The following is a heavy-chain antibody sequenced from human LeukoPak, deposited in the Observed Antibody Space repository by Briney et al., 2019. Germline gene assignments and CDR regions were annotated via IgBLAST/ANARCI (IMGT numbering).Heavy chain of an antibody. CDR3: ARVGGYSYGDAFDI. D-gene: IGHD5-18*01. V-gene: IGHV4-34*01. J-gene: IGHJ3*02. CDR1: GGSFSGYY. Sequence: PSETLSLTCAVYGGSFSGYYWSWIRQPPGKGLEWIGEINHSGSTNYNPSLKSRVTMSVDTSKNQFSLKLSSVTAADTAVYYCARVGGYSYGDAFDIWGQGTMVTVSS. CDR2: INHSGST.